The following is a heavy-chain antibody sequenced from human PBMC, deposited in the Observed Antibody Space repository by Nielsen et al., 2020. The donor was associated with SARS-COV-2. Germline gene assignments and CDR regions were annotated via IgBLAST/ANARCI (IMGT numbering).Heavy chain of an antibody. CDR2: ISYDGSNK. Sequence: VRQAPGKGLEWVAVISYDGSNKYYADSVKGRFTISRDNSKNTLYLQMNSLRAEDTAVYYCAIDVDTAYEGAFDIWGQGTMVTVSS. J-gene: IGHJ3*02. CDR3: AIDVDTAYEGAFDI. V-gene: IGHV3-30*03. D-gene: IGHD5-18*01.